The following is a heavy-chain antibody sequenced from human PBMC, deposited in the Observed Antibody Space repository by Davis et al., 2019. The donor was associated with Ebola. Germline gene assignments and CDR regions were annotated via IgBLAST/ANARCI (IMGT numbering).Heavy chain of an antibody. CDR3: ARARPWAGYGMDV. Sequence: MPSETLSLTCAVSGGSISSSNWWSWVRPPAGKGLEWIGEIYHSGSTDYNPSLKSRVTISVDTSKNQFSLKLSSVTAADTAVYYCARARPWAGYGMDVWGQGTTVTVSS. D-gene: IGHD3/OR15-3a*01. V-gene: IGHV4-4*02. J-gene: IGHJ6*02. CDR1: GGSISSSNW. CDR2: IYHSGST.